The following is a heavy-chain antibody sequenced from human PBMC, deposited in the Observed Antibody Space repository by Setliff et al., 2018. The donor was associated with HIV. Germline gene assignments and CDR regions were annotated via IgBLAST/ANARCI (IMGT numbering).Heavy chain of an antibody. CDR1: GYTFTSYA. Sequence: ASVKVSCKASGYTFTSYALNWVRQAPGQGLEWMGWINTNSGNPMSAQGFSGRFVFSLDTSVSTAYLQISSLKAEDTAVYYCARGGGSGSYYNFGYYYYYMDVWGKGTTVTVSS. J-gene: IGHJ6*03. CDR2: INTNSGNP. V-gene: IGHV7-4-1*02. D-gene: IGHD3-10*01. CDR3: ARGGGSGSYYNFGYYYYYMDV.